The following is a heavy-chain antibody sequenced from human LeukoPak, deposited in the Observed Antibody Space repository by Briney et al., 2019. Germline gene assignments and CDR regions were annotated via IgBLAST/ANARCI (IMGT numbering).Heavy chain of an antibody. D-gene: IGHD6-19*01. CDR3: ARDDGIAVAAYYFDY. Sequence: SEPLSLTCTVSGGSISSYYWSWLRQPPGKGLEWIGEVNHSGSTNYNPSLKSRVTISVDTSKNQFSLKLSSVTAADTAVYYYARDDGIAVAAYYFDYWGQGTLVTVSS. V-gene: IGHV4-34*01. J-gene: IGHJ4*02. CDR1: GGSISSYY. CDR2: VNHSGST.